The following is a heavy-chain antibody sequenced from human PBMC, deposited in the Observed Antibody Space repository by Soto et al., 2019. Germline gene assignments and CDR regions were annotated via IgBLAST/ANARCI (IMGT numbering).Heavy chain of an antibody. CDR2: ISGSGGST. CDR3: ANMLSAGSSWYYYYGMEV. V-gene: IGHV3-23*01. Sequence: VGSLRLSCAASVFTFSSYAMSWVRHSPGKGLEWVSAISGSGGSTYYADSVKGRFTISRDNSKNTLYLQMNSLRAEDTAVYYCANMLSAGSSWYYYYGMEVWGQGTTVTVSS. J-gene: IGHJ6*02. CDR1: VFTFSSYA. D-gene: IGHD6-13*01.